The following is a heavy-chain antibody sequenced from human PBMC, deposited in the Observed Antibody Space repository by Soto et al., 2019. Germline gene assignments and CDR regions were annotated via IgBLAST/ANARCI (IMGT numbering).Heavy chain of an antibody. J-gene: IGHJ4*02. CDR2: ISGSGGST. D-gene: IGHD1-26*01. Sequence: EVQLLESGGGLVQPGGSLRLSCTASGFTFSSYAMNWVRQAPGRGLEWVSIISGSGGSTYYADSVKGRFTISRDNSKNPLYLQMNSLRAEDTAVYYCAKAPGSIAGREGPFHYWGQGTLVTVSS. V-gene: IGHV3-23*01. CDR1: GFTFSSYA. CDR3: AKAPGSIAGREGPFHY.